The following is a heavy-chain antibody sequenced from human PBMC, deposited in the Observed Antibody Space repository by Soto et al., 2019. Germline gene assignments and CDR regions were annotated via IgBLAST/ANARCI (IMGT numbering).Heavy chain of an antibody. CDR3: AKAESRRSPFDI. V-gene: IGHV4-61*01. Sequence: SATLSLTCTVSGGSVSSGSYYWSWIRQPPGKGLEWIGYIYYSGTTNYNPSLKSRVTVSVDTSKNQFSLKLSSVTAADTAVYYCAKAESRRSPFDIWGQGTMVTVSS. J-gene: IGHJ3*02. CDR1: GGSVSSGSYY. CDR2: IYYSGTT. D-gene: IGHD6-6*01.